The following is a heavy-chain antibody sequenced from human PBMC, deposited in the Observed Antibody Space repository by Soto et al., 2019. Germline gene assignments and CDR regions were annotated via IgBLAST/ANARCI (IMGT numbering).Heavy chain of an antibody. V-gene: IGHV3-30*18. J-gene: IGHJ6*02. Sequence: VQLVESGGGVVQPGRSLTLSCAAPEFTFSIYGMHWVRQAPGKGPEWVAVVSHDGRNKYYGDSVKGRFSVSREESKNTVFLQMNSLRVEDTAVYYCAKDRSGYGDDGMDVWGQGTMVTVSS. CDR1: EFTFSIYG. D-gene: IGHD4-17*01. CDR2: VSHDGRNK. CDR3: AKDRSGYGDDGMDV.